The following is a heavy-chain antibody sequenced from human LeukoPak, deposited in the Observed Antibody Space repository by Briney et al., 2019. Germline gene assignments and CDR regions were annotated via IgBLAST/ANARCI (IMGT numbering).Heavy chain of an antibody. Sequence: PGGSLRLSCAASGFTFSSYGMHWVRQAPGKGLEWVAVISYDGSNKYYADSVKGRFTISRDNSKNTLYMQMNSLRPEDTAVYYCAKMGRYCSGGSCYLDYWGQGTLVTVSS. D-gene: IGHD2-15*01. CDR1: GFTFSSYG. J-gene: IGHJ4*02. CDR2: ISYDGSNK. V-gene: IGHV3-30*18. CDR3: AKMGRYCSGGSCYLDY.